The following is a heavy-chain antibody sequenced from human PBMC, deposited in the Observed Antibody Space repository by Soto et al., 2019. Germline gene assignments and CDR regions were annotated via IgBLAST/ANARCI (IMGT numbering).Heavy chain of an antibody. D-gene: IGHD2-21*02. V-gene: IGHV1-3*01. J-gene: IGHJ4*02. Sequence: ASVKVSCKASGYTFTSYAMHCVRQAPGQMLEWMGFINAWNGXTXXXXXXXVXXXXTXYTXXSAXXXXXXXXXXXDTAVYYCARSIVVVTALDDWGQGTLVXVSS. CDR3: ARSIVVVTALDD. CDR1: GYTFTSYA. CDR2: INAWNGXT.